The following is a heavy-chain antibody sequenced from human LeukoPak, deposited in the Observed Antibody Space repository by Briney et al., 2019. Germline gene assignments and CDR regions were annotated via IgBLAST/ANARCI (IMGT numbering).Heavy chain of an antibody. CDR1: GFTVSRHY. D-gene: IGHD6-13*01. Sequence: GGSLRLSCAASGFTVSRHYMSWVRQAPGKGLEGVSVIYSGGNTYYADFVKGRFTISRDNSKNTLFLQMNSLRVEDTAVYYCARGGIAIAGEVGDYWGQGTLVTVSS. CDR3: ARGGIAIAGEVGDY. CDR2: IYSGGNT. V-gene: IGHV3-53*01. J-gene: IGHJ4*02.